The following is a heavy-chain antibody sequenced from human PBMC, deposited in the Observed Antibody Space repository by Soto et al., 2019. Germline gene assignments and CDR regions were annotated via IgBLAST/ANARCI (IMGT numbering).Heavy chain of an antibody. J-gene: IGHJ6*02. CDR1: GFTFSSYA. D-gene: IGHD6-6*01. CDR2: ISYDGSNK. Sequence: GGSLRLSCAASGFTFSSYAIHWVRQAPGKGLEWVAVISYDGSNKYYADSVKGRFTISRDNSKNTLYLQMNSLRAEDTAVYYCARRYSSSWRLDYYYGMDVWGQGTTVTVSS. V-gene: IGHV3-30-3*01. CDR3: ARRYSSSWRLDYYYGMDV.